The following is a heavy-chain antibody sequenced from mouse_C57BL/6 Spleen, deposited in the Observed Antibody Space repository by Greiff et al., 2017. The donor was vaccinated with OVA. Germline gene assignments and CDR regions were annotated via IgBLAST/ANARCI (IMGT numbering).Heavy chain of an antibody. CDR3: ARSPHYYGSSYYYAMDY. J-gene: IGHJ4*01. V-gene: IGHV1-55*01. D-gene: IGHD1-1*01. CDR2: IYPGSGST. Sequence: QVQLQQPGAELVKPGASVKMSCKASGYTFTSYWITWVKQRPGQGLEWIGDIYPGSGSTNYNEKFKSQATLTVDTSTITGYMQLSSLTSEDSAVYYGARSPHYYGSSYYYAMDYWGQGTSVTVSS. CDR1: GYTFTSYW.